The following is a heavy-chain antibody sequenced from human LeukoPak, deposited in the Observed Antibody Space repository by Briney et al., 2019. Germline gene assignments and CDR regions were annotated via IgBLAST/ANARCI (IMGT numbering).Heavy chain of an antibody. J-gene: IGHJ3*02. CDR1: GYTFTGYY. D-gene: IGHD2/OR15-2a*01. CDR2: INPNSGGT. Sequence: ASVKVSCKASGYTFTGYYMHWVRQAPGQGLEWMGWINPNSGGTNYAQRFQGRVTMTWDTSISTAYMELSRLRSDDTAVYYCATGLTKLLVAFDIWGQGTMVTVSS. CDR3: ATGLTKLLVAFDI. V-gene: IGHV1-2*02.